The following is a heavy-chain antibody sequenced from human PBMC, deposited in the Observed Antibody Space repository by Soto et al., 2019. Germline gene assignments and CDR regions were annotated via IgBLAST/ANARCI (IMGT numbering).Heavy chain of an antibody. Sequence: PGGSLSLSCAASGFTFSNYAISWVRQAPGKGLEWVSSISGSGGSTHYADSVKGRFTISRDNSKNTLYLQMNSLRAEDTAVYYCATYSGNYERYGVYYGMDVWGQGTTVTVSS. D-gene: IGHD1-26*01. CDR3: ATYSGNYERYGVYYGMDV. CDR1: GFTFSNYA. V-gene: IGHV3-23*01. J-gene: IGHJ6*02. CDR2: ISGSGGST.